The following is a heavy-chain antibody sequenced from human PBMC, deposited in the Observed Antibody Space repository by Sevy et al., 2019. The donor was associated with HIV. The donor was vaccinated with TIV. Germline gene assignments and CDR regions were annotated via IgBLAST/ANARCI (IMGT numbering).Heavy chain of an antibody. CDR3: TRVSRGADFDF. Sequence: GGSLRLSCVASGFTFSNYWMNWVRQAPGKGLEWVANINPGGTEEFYVDSVKGRFIISRDNAKNSLFLQMNSLRAEDTGVYYGTRVSRGADFDFWGQGTLVTVSS. V-gene: IGHV3-7*01. CDR2: INPGGTEE. D-gene: IGHD1-26*01. J-gene: IGHJ4*02. CDR1: GFTFSNYW.